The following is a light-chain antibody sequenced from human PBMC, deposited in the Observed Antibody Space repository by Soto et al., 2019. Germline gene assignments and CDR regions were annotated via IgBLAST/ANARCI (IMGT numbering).Light chain of an antibody. Sequence: EIVMTQSPATLSVSPGEIATFSFSASQSVSSNLAWYQQKPGQAPRLLIYGASSRAAGIPDRFSGSGSGTDFTLTISSLEPEDFAVYYCQQRKNWQVTFGQGTRLEIK. J-gene: IGKJ5*01. CDR2: GAS. CDR3: QQRKNWQVT. CDR1: QSVSSN. V-gene: IGKV3D-15*01.